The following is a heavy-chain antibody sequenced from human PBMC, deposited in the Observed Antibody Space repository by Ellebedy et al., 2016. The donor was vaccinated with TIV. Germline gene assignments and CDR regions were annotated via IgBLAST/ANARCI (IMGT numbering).Heavy chain of an antibody. CDR3: ARIIVVVVAATYYFDY. Sequence: SETLSLTCTVSGGSISSYYWSWIRQPPGKGLEWIGYIYYSGSTNYNPSLKSRVTISVDTSKNQFSLKLSSVTAADTAVYYCARIIVVVVAATYYFDYWGQGTLVTVSS. D-gene: IGHD2-15*01. CDR1: GGSISSYY. CDR2: IYYSGST. V-gene: IGHV4-59*08. J-gene: IGHJ4*02.